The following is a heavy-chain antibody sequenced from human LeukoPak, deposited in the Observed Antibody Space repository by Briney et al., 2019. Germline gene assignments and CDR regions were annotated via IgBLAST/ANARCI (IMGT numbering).Heavy chain of an antibody. CDR3: ARISVAYCGGDCYSGFDP. Sequence: GGSLRLSCAASGFTFSSYSMNWVRQTPGKGLEWVSSISSSSSYIYYADSVKGRFTISRDNAKNSLYLQMNSLRAEDTAVYYCARISVAYCGGDCYSGFDPWGQGTLVTVSS. J-gene: IGHJ5*02. CDR1: GFTFSSYS. D-gene: IGHD2-21*02. V-gene: IGHV3-21*01. CDR2: ISSSSSYI.